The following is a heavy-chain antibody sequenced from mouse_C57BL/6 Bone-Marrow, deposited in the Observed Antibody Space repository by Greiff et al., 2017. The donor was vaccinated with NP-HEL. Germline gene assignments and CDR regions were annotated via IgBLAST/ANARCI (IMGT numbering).Heavy chain of an antibody. CDR2: IYPGDGDT. J-gene: IGHJ1*03. V-gene: IGHV1-80*01. Sequence: VQLQQSGAELVKPGASVKISCKASGYAFSSYWMNWVKQRPGKGLEWIGQIYPGDGDTNYNGKFKGKATLTADKSSSTAYMQLSSLTSEDSAVYFCARWNYGSHWYFDVWGTGTTVTVSS. CDR1: GYAFSSYW. D-gene: IGHD1-1*01. CDR3: ARWNYGSHWYFDV.